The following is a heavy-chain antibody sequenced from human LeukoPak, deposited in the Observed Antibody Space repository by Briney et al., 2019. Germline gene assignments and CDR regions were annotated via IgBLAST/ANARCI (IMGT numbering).Heavy chain of an antibody. D-gene: IGHD5-18*01. J-gene: IGHJ4*02. CDR1: GFTFSNAW. CDR2: IKSKTDGGTT. Sequence: TGGSLRLSCAASGFTFSNAWVSWVRQAPGKGLEWVGRIKSKTDGGTTDYAAPVKGRFTISRDDSKNTLYLQMNSLRAEDTAVYYCAIDPGTVDTPMVPVWDYWGQGTVVTVSS. CDR3: AIDPGTVDTPMVPVWDY. V-gene: IGHV3-15*01.